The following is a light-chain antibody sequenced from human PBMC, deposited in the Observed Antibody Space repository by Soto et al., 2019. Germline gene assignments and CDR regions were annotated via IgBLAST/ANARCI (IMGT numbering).Light chain of an antibody. CDR3: QQYDSYPLT. CDR1: QSVRSN. Sequence: ELVMTQSPATLSVSPGERVTLSCRASQSVRSNLAWYQQKPGQSPRLLIYGASTRATGIPARFSGSGSGTEFTLTISSLQPEDFATYYCQQYDSYPLTFGGGTKVDIK. CDR2: GAS. V-gene: IGKV3-15*01. J-gene: IGKJ4*01.